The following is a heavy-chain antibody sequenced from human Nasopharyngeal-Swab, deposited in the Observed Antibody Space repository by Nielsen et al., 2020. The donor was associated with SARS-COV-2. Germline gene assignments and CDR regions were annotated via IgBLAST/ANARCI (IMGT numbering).Heavy chain of an antibody. CDR3: TTDSNWLDS. J-gene: IGHJ5*01. CDR2: IKSYTDGGTT. Sequence: GESLKISCAASGFSFNNAWMSWVRQAPGKGLEWVGRIKSYTDGGTTDYAAPVKDRFTTSRDYSKNTLYLHMNSLKIEDTAVYYCTTDSNWLDSWGQGTLVTVSS. V-gene: IGHV3-15*01. CDR1: GFSFNNAW.